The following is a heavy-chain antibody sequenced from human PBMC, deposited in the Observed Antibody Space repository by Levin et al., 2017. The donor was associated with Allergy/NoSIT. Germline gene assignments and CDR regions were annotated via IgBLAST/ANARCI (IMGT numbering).Heavy chain of an antibody. CDR2: ISSDGRKK. Sequence: GESLKISCAASGFTFSSYGMHWVHQAPGKGLEWVAVISSDGRKKFYADSVKGRFTISRDNSKNTLDLQMNSLRAEDTAVYYCAKDVYGSGWYPLGNDAFEMWGQGTKVSVSS. J-gene: IGHJ3*02. CDR1: GFTFSSYG. V-gene: IGHV3-30*18. CDR3: AKDVYGSGWYPLGNDAFEM. D-gene: IGHD6-19*01.